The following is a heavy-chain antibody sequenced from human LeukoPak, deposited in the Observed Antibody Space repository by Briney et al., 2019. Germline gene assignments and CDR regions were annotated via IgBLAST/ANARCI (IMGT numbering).Heavy chain of an antibody. Sequence: SETLSLTCTVSGYSISSGYYWGWIRQPPGKGLEWIGSIYHSGSTNYNPSLKSRVTISVDTSKNQFSLKLTSVTAADTAVYYCARVDGSCSGGSCPSGNWFDPWGQGTLVTVSS. CDR2: IYHSGST. V-gene: IGHV4-38-2*02. J-gene: IGHJ5*02. CDR3: ARVDGSCSGGSCPSGNWFDP. D-gene: IGHD2-15*01. CDR1: GYSISSGYY.